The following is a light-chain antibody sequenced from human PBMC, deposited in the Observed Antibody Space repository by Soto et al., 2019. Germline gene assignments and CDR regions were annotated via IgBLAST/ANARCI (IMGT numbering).Light chain of an antibody. Sequence: EIVLTQSPPTLSLSPGERATLSCRASQSVSSYLAWYQQKPGQAPRLLIYDASNRATGIPARFSGSGSGTDFTLTISSLEPEDFAVYYCQQRSNWLRTFGQGTKVDIK. CDR3: QQRSNWLRT. J-gene: IGKJ1*01. CDR1: QSVSSY. CDR2: DAS. V-gene: IGKV3-11*01.